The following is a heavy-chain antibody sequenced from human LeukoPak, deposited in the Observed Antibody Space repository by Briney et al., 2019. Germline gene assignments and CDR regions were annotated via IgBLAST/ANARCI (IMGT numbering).Heavy chain of an antibody. CDR1: GFTFSSYA. CDR2: ISYDGSNK. V-gene: IGHV3-30*04. D-gene: IGHD3-9*01. Sequence: PGGSLRLSCAASGFTFSSYAMHWVRQAPGKGLEWVAVISYDGSNKYYADSVKGRFTISRDNSKNTLYLQMNSLRAEDTAVYYCARDPAAYYDILTGYYAFDYWGQGTLVTVSS. CDR3: ARDPAAYYDILTGYYAFDY. J-gene: IGHJ4*02.